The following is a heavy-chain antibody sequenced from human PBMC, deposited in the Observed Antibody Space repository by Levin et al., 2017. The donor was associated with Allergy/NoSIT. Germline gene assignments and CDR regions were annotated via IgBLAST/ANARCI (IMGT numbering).Heavy chain of an antibody. D-gene: IGHD3-9*01. CDR3: ARDHYDILSGYYRGYGLDV. Sequence: GESLKISCAASGFTINSSYMSWVRQAPGKGLEWVSVIYSDGGTYYVDSVKGRFTISRDNFKNTLYLEMNSLRVEDTAVYYCARDHYDILSGYYRGYGLDVWGQGTTVTVSS. CDR1: GFTINSSY. J-gene: IGHJ6*02. V-gene: IGHV3-53*01. CDR2: IYSDGGT.